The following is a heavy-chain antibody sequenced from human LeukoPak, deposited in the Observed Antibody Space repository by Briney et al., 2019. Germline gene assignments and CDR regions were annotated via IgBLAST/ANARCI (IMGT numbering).Heavy chain of an antibody. Sequence: SETLSLTCAVYGGSFSGYYWSWIRQPPGKGLEWIGEINHSGSTNYNPSLKSRVTISVDTSKNQFSLKLSSVTAADTAVYYCARSSIVATSHDLWGRGTLVTVSS. V-gene: IGHV4-34*01. CDR3: ARSSIVATSHDL. CDR2: INHSGST. D-gene: IGHD5-12*01. CDR1: GGSFSGYY. J-gene: IGHJ2*01.